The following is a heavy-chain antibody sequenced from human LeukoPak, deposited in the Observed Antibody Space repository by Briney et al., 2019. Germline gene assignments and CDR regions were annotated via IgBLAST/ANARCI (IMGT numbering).Heavy chain of an antibody. CDR2: INPNSGGT. CDR1: GYTFTSYY. D-gene: IGHD6-13*01. Sequence: ASVKVSCKASGYTFTSYYMHWVRQAPGQGLEWMGWINPNSGGTNYAQKFQGWVTMTRDTSISTAYMELSRLRSDDTAVYYCARSAYSSSWYAYWGQGTLVTVSS. V-gene: IGHV1-2*04. J-gene: IGHJ4*02. CDR3: ARSAYSSSWYAY.